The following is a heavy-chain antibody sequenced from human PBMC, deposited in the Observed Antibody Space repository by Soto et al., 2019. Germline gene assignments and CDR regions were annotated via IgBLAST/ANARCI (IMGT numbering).Heavy chain of an antibody. CDR2: INHSGST. V-gene: IGHV4-34*01. D-gene: IGHD6-13*01. J-gene: IGHJ6*02. CDR3: ARGTAAGWGGSYYYYYYGMDV. Sequence: PSETLSLTCAVYGGSFSGYYWSWIRQPPGKGLEWIGEINHSGSTNYNPSLKSRVTISVDTSKNQFSLKLSSVTAADTAVYYCARGTAAGWGGSYYYYYYGMDVWGQGTTVTVSS. CDR1: GGSFSGYY.